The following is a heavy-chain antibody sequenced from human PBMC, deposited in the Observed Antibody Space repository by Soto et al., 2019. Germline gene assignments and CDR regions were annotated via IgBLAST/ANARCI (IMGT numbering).Heavy chain of an antibody. D-gene: IGHD2-21*01. Sequence: QVQLQQWGAGLLKPSETLSLSCGVSGGSLRDNYWSWIRQAPGKGLEWIGEINLYGTINYNPSLRSRVTISVDTSNNQVSLKLASVTAADTAVYFCARGGNIVRGLAAPFDYWGRGTLVTVS. CDR3: ARGGNIVRGLAAPFDY. J-gene: IGHJ4*02. CDR2: INLYGTI. CDR1: GGSLRDNY. V-gene: IGHV4-34*01.